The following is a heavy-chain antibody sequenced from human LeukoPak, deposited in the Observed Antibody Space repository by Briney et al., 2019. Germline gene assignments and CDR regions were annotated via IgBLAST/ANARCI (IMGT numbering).Heavy chain of an antibody. CDR2: ISYDGSNK. Sequence: EGSLRLSCAASGFTFSSYAMHWVRQAPGKGLEWVAVISYDGSNKYYADSVKGRFTISRDNSKNTLYLQMNSLRAEDTAVYYCARELLLMGMDVWGQGTTVTVSS. D-gene: IGHD2-15*01. V-gene: IGHV3-30*04. J-gene: IGHJ6*02. CDR3: ARELLLMGMDV. CDR1: GFTFSSYA.